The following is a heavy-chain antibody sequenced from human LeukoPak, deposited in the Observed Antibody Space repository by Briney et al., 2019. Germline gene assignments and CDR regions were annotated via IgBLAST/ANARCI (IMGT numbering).Heavy chain of an antibody. CDR2: IRYDGSNK. CDR3: AKDLEPQWLVGGYFDY. J-gene: IGHJ4*02. CDR1: GFTFSSYG. D-gene: IGHD6-19*01. Sequence: GGSLRLSCAASGFTFSSYGMHWVRQAPGKGLEWVAFIRYDGSNKYYADSVKGRFTISRDNSKNTLYLQMNSLRAEDTSVYYCAKDLEPQWLVGGYFDYWGQGTLVTVSS. V-gene: IGHV3-30*02.